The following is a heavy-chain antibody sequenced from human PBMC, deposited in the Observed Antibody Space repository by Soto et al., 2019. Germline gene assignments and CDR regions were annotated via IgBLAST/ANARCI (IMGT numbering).Heavy chain of an antibody. CDR1: GFTVSSNY. J-gene: IGHJ4*02. Sequence: EVQLVESGGGLIQPGGSLRLSCAASGFTVSSNYMSWVRQAPGKGLEWVSVIYSGGSTYYADSVKGRCTIARDTSKNTMYRQMNSLRAEDTAVYYCAREPTTYSSGWSGAFDYWVQGTLVTVSS. D-gene: IGHD6-19*01. CDR3: AREPTTYSSGWSGAFDY. CDR2: IYSGGST. V-gene: IGHV3-53*01.